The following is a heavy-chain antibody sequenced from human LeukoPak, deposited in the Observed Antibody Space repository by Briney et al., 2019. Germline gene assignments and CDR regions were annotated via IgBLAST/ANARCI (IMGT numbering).Heavy chain of an antibody. CDR1: GFTFSSYG. V-gene: IGHV3-30*02. J-gene: IGHJ4*02. Sequence: GGSLRLSCAASGFTFSSYGMHWVRQAPGKGLEWVAFIRYDGSNKYYADSVKGRFTISRDNSKNTLYLQMNSLRAEDTAVYYCAKDYYDFWSGYGDYWGQGTLVTVSS. CDR2: IRYDGSNK. D-gene: IGHD3-3*01. CDR3: AKDYYDFWSGYGDY.